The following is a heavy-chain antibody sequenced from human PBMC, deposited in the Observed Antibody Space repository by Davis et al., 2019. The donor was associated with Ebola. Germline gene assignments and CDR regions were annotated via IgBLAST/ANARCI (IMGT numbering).Heavy chain of an antibody. CDR2: INPSGGST. D-gene: IGHD6-13*01. CDR3: ARAYSSSWSPRDY. V-gene: IGHV1-46*01. Sequence: ASVKVSCKASGYTFTSYYMHWVRQAPGQGLEWMGIINPSGGSTNYAQKFQGRVTITADESTSTAYMELSSLRSEDTAVYYCARAYSSSWSPRDYWGQGTLVTVSS. J-gene: IGHJ4*02. CDR1: GYTFTSYY.